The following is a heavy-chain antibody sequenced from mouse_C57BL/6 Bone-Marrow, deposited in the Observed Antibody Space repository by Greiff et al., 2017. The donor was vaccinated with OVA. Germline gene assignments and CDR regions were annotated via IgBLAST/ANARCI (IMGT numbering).Heavy chain of an antibody. V-gene: IGHV1-18*01. CDR2: INPNNGGT. CDR3: ARDHYYAMDY. CDR1: GYTFTDYN. Sequence: SGPELVKPGASVKIPCKASGYTFTDYNMDWVKQSHGKSLEWIGDINPNNGGTIYNQKFKGKATMTVDKSSSTAYMELRSLTSEDTAVYYCARDHYYAMDYWGQGTSVTVSS. J-gene: IGHJ4*01.